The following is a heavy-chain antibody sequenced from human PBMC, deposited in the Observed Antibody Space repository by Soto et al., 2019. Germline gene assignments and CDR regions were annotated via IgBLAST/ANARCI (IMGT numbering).Heavy chain of an antibody. CDR1: GYTFTSYG. J-gene: IGHJ6*02. V-gene: IGHV1-18*04. CDR3: ASLRLDTAMVDYYYYGMDV. D-gene: IGHD5-18*01. Sequence: ASVKVSCKASGYTFTSYGISWVRQAPGQGLEWMGWISAYNGNTNYAQKLQGRVTMTTDTSTSTAYMELRSLRSDDTAVYYCASLRLDTAMVDYYYYGMDVWGQGTTVTVSS. CDR2: ISAYNGNT.